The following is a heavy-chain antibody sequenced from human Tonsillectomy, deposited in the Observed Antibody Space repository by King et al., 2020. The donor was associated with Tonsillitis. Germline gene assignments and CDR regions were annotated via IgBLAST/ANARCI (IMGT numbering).Heavy chain of an antibody. Sequence: QLVQSGGGLVQPGGSLRLSCAASRFTFSRYWMSWVRQAPGKGLEWVANIKQDGSEKYYVDSVKGRFTISRDNAKNSLYLQMNSLRVEDTAVYYCARIPFSSSSYYYYGMDVWGQGTTVTVSS. V-gene: IGHV3-7*01. J-gene: IGHJ6*02. D-gene: IGHD6-13*01. CDR3: ARIPFSSSSYYYYGMDV. CDR2: IKQDGSEK. CDR1: RFTFSRYW.